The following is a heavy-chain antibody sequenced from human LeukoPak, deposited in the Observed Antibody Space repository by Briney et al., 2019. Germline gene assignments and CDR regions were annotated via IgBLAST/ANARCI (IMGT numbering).Heavy chain of an antibody. CDR2: IKSKTDGGTT. V-gene: IGHV3-15*01. Sequence: GGSLRLSCADSGFTFSNAWMSWVRQAPGKGLEWVGRIKSKTDGGTTDYAAPVKGRFTISREDSKNTLYLQMTGLKTEDTAVYYCAKSPSPYCSSTSCYLDVWGKGTTVTISS. J-gene: IGHJ6*04. D-gene: IGHD2-2*01. CDR1: GFTFSNAW. CDR3: AKSPSPYCSSTSCYLDV.